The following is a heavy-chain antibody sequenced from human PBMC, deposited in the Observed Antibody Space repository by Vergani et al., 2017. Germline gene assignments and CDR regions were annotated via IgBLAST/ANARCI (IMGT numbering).Heavy chain of an antibody. Sequence: EVQLVPSGAEVKKPGESLKISCKGSGSSFTSYWIGWVLQLPGKGLEWVGIIYPGDSDTKYSPSFQGKITISADKSISTADLQRISLKDSDTAMYYCGRPPLAHCSDGSYPDDFDIWGQGTMVTVSS. V-gene: IGHV5-51*03. J-gene: IGHJ3*02. CDR1: GSSFTSYW. CDR2: IYPGDSDT. D-gene: IGHD2-15*01. CDR3: GRPPLAHCSDGSYPDDFDI.